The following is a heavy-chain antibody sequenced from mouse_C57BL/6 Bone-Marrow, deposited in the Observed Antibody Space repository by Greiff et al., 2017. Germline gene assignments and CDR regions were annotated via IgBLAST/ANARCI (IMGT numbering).Heavy chain of an antibody. CDR3: AYSSGAY. Sequence: QVHVKQSGAELVKPGASVKMSCKASGYTFTSYWITWVKQRPGQGLEWIGDIYPGSGSTNYNEKFKSKATLTVDTSSSTAYMQLSSLTSEDSAVYYCAYSSGAYWGQGTLVTVSA. J-gene: IGHJ3*01. CDR2: IYPGSGST. CDR1: GYTFTSYW. D-gene: IGHD2-5*01. V-gene: IGHV1-55*01.